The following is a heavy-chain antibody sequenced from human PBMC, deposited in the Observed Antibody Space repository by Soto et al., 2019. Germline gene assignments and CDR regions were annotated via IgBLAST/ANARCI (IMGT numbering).Heavy chain of an antibody. CDR3: ARFLGIGVPAARRGYNYGRDV. CDR1: GGSISSGGYY. J-gene: IGHJ6*02. D-gene: IGHD2-2*01. CDR2: IYYSGST. Sequence: SETLSLTCTVSGGSISSGGYYWSWIRQHPGKGLEWIGYIYYSGSTYYNPSLKSRVTISVDTSKNQFSLKLSSVTAADTAVYYCARFLGIGVPAARRGYNYGRDVWGQGTTVTVSS. V-gene: IGHV4-31*03.